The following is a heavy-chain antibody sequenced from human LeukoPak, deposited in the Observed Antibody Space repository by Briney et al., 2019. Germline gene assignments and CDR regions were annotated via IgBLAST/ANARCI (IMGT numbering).Heavy chain of an antibody. J-gene: IGHJ6*02. CDR3: ARVNRENVFGVSMDV. CDR2: INPSGVTT. CDR1: GYTLTSYD. V-gene: IGHV1-46*01. D-gene: IGHD3-10*01. Sequence: ASVPVSCKASGYTLTSYDMHWVRQAPAQGLAWMGIINPSGVTTTYAQKFQGRVTMTRDTSTSTVYVELSSLRSEDTAVYYCARVNRENVFGVSMDVWGQGTTVTVSS.